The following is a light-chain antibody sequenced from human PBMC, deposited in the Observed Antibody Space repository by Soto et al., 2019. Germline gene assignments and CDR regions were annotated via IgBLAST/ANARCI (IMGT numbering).Light chain of an antibody. CDR1: QSFSNNY. V-gene: IGKV3-20*01. CDR3: QQYRDSRT. Sequence: EIVVTQSPGTLSLSPGERATLSCRASQSFSNNYLAWYQQKPGQAPRLLIFGASGRATGIPDRFSGSGSGTDFTLTISRLEPEDFAVYYCQQYRDSRTFGQGTKVDIK. CDR2: GAS. J-gene: IGKJ1*01.